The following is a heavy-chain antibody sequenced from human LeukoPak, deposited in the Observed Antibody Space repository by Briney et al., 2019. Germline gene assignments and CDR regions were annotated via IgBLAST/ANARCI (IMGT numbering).Heavy chain of an antibody. D-gene: IGHD3-9*01. CDR2: INWNGGST. Sequence: GGSLRLSCAASGFTFDDYGMSWVRQAPGKGLEWVSGINWNGGSTGYADSVKGRFTISRDNAKNSLYLQMNSLRAEDTALYYCARRRRGTIPDYYYYMDVWGKGTTVTVSS. CDR1: GFTFDDYG. CDR3: ARRRRGTIPDYYYYMDV. V-gene: IGHV3-20*04. J-gene: IGHJ6*03.